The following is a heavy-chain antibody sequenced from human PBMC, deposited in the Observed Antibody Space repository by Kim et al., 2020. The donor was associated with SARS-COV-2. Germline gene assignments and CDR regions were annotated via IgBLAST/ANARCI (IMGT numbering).Heavy chain of an antibody. CDR3: ARPADYYGSGSYRTRYY. V-gene: IGHV3-30*04. CDR1: GFTFSSYA. Sequence: GGSLRLSCAASGFTFSSYAMHWVRQAPGKGLEWVAVISYDGSNKYYADSVKGRFTISRDNSKNTLYLQMNSLRAEDTAVYYCARPADYYGSGSYRTRYY. D-gene: IGHD3-10*01. CDR2: ISYDGSNK. J-gene: IGHJ6*01.